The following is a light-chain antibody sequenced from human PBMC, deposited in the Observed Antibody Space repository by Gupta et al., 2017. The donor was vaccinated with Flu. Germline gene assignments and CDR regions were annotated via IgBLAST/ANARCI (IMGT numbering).Light chain of an antibody. J-gene: IGKJ2*01. V-gene: IGKV3-15*01. CDR1: QSVSSN. Sequence: IVLTQSPATLSVSPGERATLSCRVSQSVSSNLAWYQQKPGQAPRLLINGASTRATGSPARFSGSGSGTEVTLTIISLQSEDFAVDYCQKYNNWLPGSFGQGTKLEIK. CDR2: GAS. CDR3: QKYNNWLPGS.